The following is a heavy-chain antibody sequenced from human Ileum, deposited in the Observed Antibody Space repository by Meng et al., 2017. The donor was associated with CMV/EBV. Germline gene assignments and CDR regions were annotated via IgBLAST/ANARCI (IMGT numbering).Heavy chain of an antibody. D-gene: IGHD6-13*01. J-gene: IGHJ4*02. CDR1: GDSITSFY. V-gene: IGHV4-4*07. Sequence: QVHLQGSGPGLAEPSETLSLPCTGSGDSITSFYWSWIRQPAGKALEWIGRIYHGGSTNYNPSLKSRVTLSVDTSKNQFSMRLTSVTAADTAVYYCARGPGVFGDFNFDYWGQGTLVTVSS. CDR2: IYHGGST. CDR3: ARGPGVFGDFNFDY.